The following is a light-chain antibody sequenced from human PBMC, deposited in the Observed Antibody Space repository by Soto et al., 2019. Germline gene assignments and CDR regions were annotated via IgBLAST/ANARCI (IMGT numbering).Light chain of an antibody. J-gene: IGKJ2*01. Sequence: EIVLTQSPGTLSCSPGERDTLSCRASQSVSSSSLAWYQQKPGQAPRLLIYGASSSATGIPDRCSGSGSGTHFTLTISRLEPEDFAVYYCQQYGSSPTYTFGQGTQLEI. CDR3: QQYGSSPTYT. CDR1: QSVSSSS. CDR2: GAS. V-gene: IGKV3-20*01.